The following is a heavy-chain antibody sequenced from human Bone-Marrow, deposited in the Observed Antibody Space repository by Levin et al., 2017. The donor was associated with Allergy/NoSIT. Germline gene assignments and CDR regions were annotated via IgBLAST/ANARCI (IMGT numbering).Heavy chain of an antibody. CDR1: GYTFTGYY. D-gene: IGHD1-26*01. J-gene: IGHJ6*02. CDR2: INPNSGGT. Sequence: PEASVKVSCKASGYTFTGYYMHWVRQAPGQGLEWMGRINPNSGGTNYAQKFQGRVTMTRDTSISTAYMELSRLRSDDTAVYYCARDMGVGATPTPSGMDVWGQGTTVTVSS. CDR3: ARDMGVGATPTPSGMDV. V-gene: IGHV1-2*06.